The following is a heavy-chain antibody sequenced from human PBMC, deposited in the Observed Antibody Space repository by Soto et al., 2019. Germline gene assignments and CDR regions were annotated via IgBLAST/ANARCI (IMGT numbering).Heavy chain of an antibody. Sequence: QIQLVQSGAEVKKPGASVKVSCKASGYNFFDYGVSWVRQAPGQGLEWMGWVSPKSGNTDYARKVQGRVTMTTELSTSTAYMELRGLISDDTGVYYCSRGRTVSSIGPRLVWDQGTLVSVSS. D-gene: IGHD1-1*01. V-gene: IGHV1-18*01. J-gene: IGHJ1*01. CDR3: SRGRTVSSIGPRLV. CDR2: VSPKSGNT. CDR1: GYNFFDYG.